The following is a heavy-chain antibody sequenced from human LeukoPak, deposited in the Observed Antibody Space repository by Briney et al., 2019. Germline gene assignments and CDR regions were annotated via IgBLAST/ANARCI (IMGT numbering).Heavy chain of an antibody. CDR2: ISGGGGST. V-gene: IGHV3-23*01. J-gene: IGHJ4*02. CDR1: GFTVSSNY. CDR3: AKESSLLRGPTVIYYFDF. Sequence: PGGSLRLSCAASGFTVSSNYMSWVRQAPGKGLEWVSGISGGGGSTYYADSVKGRFTISRDNSKNTLYLQMNSLRAEDTAIYYCAKESSLLRGPTVIYYFDFWGQGTLVTVSS. D-gene: IGHD3-10*01.